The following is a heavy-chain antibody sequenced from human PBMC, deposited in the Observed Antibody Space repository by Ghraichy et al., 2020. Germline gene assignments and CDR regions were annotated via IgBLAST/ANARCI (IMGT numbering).Heavy chain of an antibody. Sequence: SETLSLTCTVSGGSISSYYWSWIRQPPGKGLEWIGYIYYSGSTNYNPSLKSRVTISVDTSKNQFSLKLSSVTAADTAVYYCARDAPIYGDYDFSPFDYWGQGTLVTVSS. CDR3: ARDAPIYGDYDFSPFDY. J-gene: IGHJ4*02. CDR1: GGSISSYY. V-gene: IGHV4-59*01. CDR2: IYYSGST. D-gene: IGHD4-17*01.